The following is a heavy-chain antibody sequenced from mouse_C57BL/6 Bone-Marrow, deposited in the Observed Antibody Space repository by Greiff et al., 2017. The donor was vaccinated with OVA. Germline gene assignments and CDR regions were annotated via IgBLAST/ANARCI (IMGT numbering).Heavy chain of an antibody. Sequence: QVQLQQSGAELVRPGASVKLSCKASGYTFTDYYINWVKQRPGQGLEWIARIYHGSGNTYYNEKFKGKATLTAEKSSSTAYMQLSSLTSEDSAVYFCARWAYWGQGTLVTVSA. CDR2: IYHGSGNT. CDR3: ARWAY. J-gene: IGHJ3*01. CDR1: GYTFTDYY. V-gene: IGHV1-76*01.